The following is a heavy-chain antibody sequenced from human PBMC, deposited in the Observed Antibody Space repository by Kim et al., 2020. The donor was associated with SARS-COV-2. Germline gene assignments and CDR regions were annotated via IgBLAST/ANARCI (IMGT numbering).Heavy chain of an antibody. CDR3: ARRMGYYYGSV. Sequence: GGSLRLSCAASGFTFSTYGMHWVRQAPGKGLEWVAVISYDGSNKYYADSVKGRFTISRDNSKNTLYLQMNSLRAEDTAVYYCARRMGYYYGSVWGQGTL. CDR1: GFTFSTYG. CDR2: ISYDGSNK. V-gene: IGHV3-30*03. J-gene: IGHJ4*02. D-gene: IGHD3-10*01.